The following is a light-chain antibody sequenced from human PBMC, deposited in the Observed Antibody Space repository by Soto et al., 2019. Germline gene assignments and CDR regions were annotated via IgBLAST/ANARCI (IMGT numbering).Light chain of an antibody. Sequence: EIVLTQSPATLSLSPGERATLSCRASQSVSSYLAWYQQKPGQAPRLLIYGASTRAPGFPARFSGSGSGTDFTLTISSLQSEDFGVYYCQQYNNWPWTFGQGTKVEIK. CDR3: QQYNNWPWT. J-gene: IGKJ1*01. V-gene: IGKV3-15*01. CDR2: GAS. CDR1: QSVSSY.